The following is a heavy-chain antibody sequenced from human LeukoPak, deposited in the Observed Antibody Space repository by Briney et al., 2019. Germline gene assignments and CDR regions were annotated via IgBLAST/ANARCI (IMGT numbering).Heavy chain of an antibody. CDR3: ATGAYCSSTSCYRGWFDP. V-gene: IGHV4-31*03. CDR2: IYYSGST. CDR1: GGSISSGGYY. Sequence: SQTLSLTCTVSGGSISSGGYYWSWIRQHPGKGLEWIGYIYYSGSTYYNPSLKSRVTISVDTSKNQFSLKLSSVTAADTAVYYCATGAYCSSTSCYRGWFDPWGQGTLVTVSS. J-gene: IGHJ5*02. D-gene: IGHD2-2*01.